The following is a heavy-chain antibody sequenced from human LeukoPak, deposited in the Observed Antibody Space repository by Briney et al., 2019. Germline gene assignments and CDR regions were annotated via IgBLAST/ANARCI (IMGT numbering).Heavy chain of an antibody. V-gene: IGHV1-18*01. Sequence: ATEKVFCKASGYTFTRCGISWVRQASGQGLEWMGWISAYNGHTHYAEKLQDRNTMTTDASTHTAYRELRSLRSDDTAVYYCARDQTSAFSGSSLHDYWGQGTLVTVSS. J-gene: IGHJ4*02. CDR2: ISAYNGHT. CDR1: GYTFTRCG. D-gene: IGHD1-26*01. CDR3: ARDQTSAFSGSSLHDY.